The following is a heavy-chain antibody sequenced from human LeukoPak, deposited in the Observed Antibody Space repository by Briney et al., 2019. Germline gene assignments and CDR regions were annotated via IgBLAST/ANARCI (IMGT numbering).Heavy chain of an antibody. D-gene: IGHD6-13*01. Sequence: SETLPLTCTVSGGSISSGSYYWSWIRQPAGKGLEWIGRIYTSGSTNYNPSLKSRVTISVDTSKNQFSLKLSSVTAADTAVYYCARARGIAAAGGARLYAFDIWGQGTMVTVSS. V-gene: IGHV4-61*02. J-gene: IGHJ3*02. CDR1: GGSISSGSYY. CDR3: ARARGIAAAGGARLYAFDI. CDR2: IYTSGST.